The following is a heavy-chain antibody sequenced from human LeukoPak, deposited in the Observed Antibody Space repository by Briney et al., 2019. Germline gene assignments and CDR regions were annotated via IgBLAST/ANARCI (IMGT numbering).Heavy chain of an antibody. CDR3: ARDRQWLGSDY. Sequence: SETLSLTCTVSGGSIRSAGYHWTWIRQHPGKGLEWIGYIYYNGSTYCNPSLKSRVTISVDTSSNQFSLRLRSLTAADTAVYYCARDRQWLGSDYWGQGTLVTVSS. CDR2: IYYNGST. V-gene: IGHV4-31*03. D-gene: IGHD6-19*01. CDR1: GGSIRSAGYH. J-gene: IGHJ4*02.